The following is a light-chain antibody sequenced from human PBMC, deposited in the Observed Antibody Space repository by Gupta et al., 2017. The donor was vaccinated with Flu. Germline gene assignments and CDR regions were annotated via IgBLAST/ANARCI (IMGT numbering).Light chain of an antibody. V-gene: IGKV1-5*03. Sequence: DIQMTQSPSTLSASVGDRVTITCRASQSISTWLAWYQQKPGKAPKVLISKASSLESGVPSRFSGSGSRTEFTLTNSSLQPDDFATYYCQQDSSSWTFGQGTKVEIK. J-gene: IGKJ1*01. CDR1: QSISTW. CDR3: QQDSSSWT. CDR2: KAS.